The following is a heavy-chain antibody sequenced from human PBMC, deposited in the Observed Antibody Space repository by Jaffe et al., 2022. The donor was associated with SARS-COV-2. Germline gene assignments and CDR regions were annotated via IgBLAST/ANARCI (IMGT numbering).Heavy chain of an antibody. D-gene: IGHD3-9*01. V-gene: IGHV1-18*01. CDR1: GYTFSRYQ. CDR2: ISPYSGKA. CDR3: ARGDWLH. Sequence: QVQLLQSGAEVKKPGASVKVSCKASGYTFSRYQINWVRQAPGQGLEWMGWISPYSGKADLPQSVQGRVSMTTDTSTTTAYMELTNLRSDDTATYYCARGDWLHWGQGTLVTISS. J-gene: IGHJ4*02.